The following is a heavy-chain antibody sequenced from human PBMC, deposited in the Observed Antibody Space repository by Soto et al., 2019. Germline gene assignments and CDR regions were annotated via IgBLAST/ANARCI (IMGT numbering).Heavy chain of an antibody. D-gene: IGHD1-20*01. J-gene: IGHJ4*02. CDR2: INPNSGGT. CDR3: ARGYITGTTAYFDY. V-gene: IGHV1-2*04. Sequence: ASVKVSCKASGYTFTGYYMHWVRQAPGQGLEWMGWINPNSGGTNYAQKFQGWVTMTRDTSISTAYMELSRLRSDDTAVYYCARGYITGTTAYFDYWGQGTLVTVSS. CDR1: GYTFTGYY.